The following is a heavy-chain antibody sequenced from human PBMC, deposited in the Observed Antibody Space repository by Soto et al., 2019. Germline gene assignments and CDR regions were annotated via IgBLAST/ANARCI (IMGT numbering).Heavy chain of an antibody. J-gene: IGHJ4*02. CDR2: IYYSGST. CDR1: GGSISSGDYY. D-gene: IGHD5-18*01. Sequence: QVQLQESGPGLVKPSQILSLTCTVSGGSISSGDYYWSWIRQHPGKGLEWIGYIYYSGSTYYNPSVKXXVXLXXDTSKNEFSLKLSSVTAADTAVYYCARVDTAMVDYWGQGTLVTVSS. V-gene: IGHV4-31*01. CDR3: ARVDTAMVDY.